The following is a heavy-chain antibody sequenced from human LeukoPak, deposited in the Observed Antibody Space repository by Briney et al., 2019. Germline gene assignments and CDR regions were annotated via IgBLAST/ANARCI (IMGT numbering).Heavy chain of an antibody. CDR2: ISYTGST. V-gene: IGHV4-59*08. CDR1: GGSIGGDH. J-gene: IGHJ4*02. Sequence: SETLSLTCTISGGSIGGDHWSWIRQAPGEGLEWIGYISYTGSTSYNPSLRSRVTISLNTPENQFSLRLTSVTAADTAVYYCARAVTGTSLVDFWGQGALVAVSS. D-gene: IGHD6-19*01. CDR3: ARAVTGTSLVDF.